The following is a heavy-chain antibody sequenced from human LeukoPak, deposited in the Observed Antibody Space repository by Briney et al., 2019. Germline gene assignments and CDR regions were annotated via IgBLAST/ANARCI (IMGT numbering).Heavy chain of an antibody. V-gene: IGHV4-39*01. J-gene: IGHJ5*02. CDR3: ARVLSSWFDP. CDR1: GGSIRSSYYY. Sequence: SETLSLTCTVSGGSIRSSYYYWGWIRQPPGKGLEWIGSIYDSGSTYYNPSLKSRVTISADTSKNQFSLKLSSVTAADTAVYYCARVLSSWFDPWGQGTLVTVSS. CDR2: IYDSGST. D-gene: IGHD4/OR15-4a*01.